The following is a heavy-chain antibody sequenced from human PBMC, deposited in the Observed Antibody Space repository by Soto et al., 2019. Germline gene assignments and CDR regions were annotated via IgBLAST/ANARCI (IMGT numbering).Heavy chain of an antibody. V-gene: IGHV3-7*01. J-gene: IGHJ6*02. CDR2: IKQDGSEK. CDR3: ERLGRHS. Sequence: EVQLVESGGGLVQPGGSLRLSCAASGFTFSDSWMDWVRQAPGKGPEWVANIKQDGSEKNYVDSVKGRFIISRDNAKNSLYLQMNSLRAEDTAVYYCERLGRHSWGQGTTVTVSS. D-gene: IGHD3-16*01. CDR1: GFTFSDSW.